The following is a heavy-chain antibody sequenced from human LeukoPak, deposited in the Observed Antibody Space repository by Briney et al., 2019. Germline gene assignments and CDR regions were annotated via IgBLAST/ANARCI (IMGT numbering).Heavy chain of an antibody. CDR1: GFTFSSYW. CDR2: IKQDGSEK. J-gene: IGHJ4*02. V-gene: IGHV3-7*01. CDR3: ARGFRDTAMFLDY. Sequence: GGSLRLSCAASGFTFSSYWMSWVRQAPGKGLEWVANIKQDGSEKYYVDSVKGRFTISRDNAKKSLYLQLNSLRAEDTAVYYCARGFRDTAMFLDYWGQGTLVTVSS. D-gene: IGHD5-18*01.